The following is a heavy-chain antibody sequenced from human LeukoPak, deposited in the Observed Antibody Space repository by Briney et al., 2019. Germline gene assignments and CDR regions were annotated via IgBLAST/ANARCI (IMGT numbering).Heavy chain of an antibody. V-gene: IGHV4-59*01. Sequence: SETLSLTCTVSGCSISSYYWSWIRQPPGKGLEWIGYIYYSGSTNYNPSLKSRVTISVDTSKNQFSLKLSSVTAADTAVYYCAREPARLRYMDVWGKGTTVTVSS. CDR3: AREPARLRYMDV. CDR1: GCSISSYY. J-gene: IGHJ6*03. D-gene: IGHD2-2*01. CDR2: IYYSGST.